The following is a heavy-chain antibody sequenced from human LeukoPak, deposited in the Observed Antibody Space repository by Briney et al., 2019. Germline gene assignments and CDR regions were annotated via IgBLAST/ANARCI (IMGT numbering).Heavy chain of an antibody. CDR2: IYYSGST. Sequence: PSETLSLTCTVSGGSISSSSYYWGWIRQPPGKGLEWIGSIYYSGSTYYNPSLKSRVTISVDTSKNQFSLKLSSVTAADTAVYYCARDEYSSSRHFDPWGQGTLVTVST. J-gene: IGHJ5*02. V-gene: IGHV4-39*01. CDR3: ARDEYSSSRHFDP. D-gene: IGHD6-6*01. CDR1: GGSISSSSYY.